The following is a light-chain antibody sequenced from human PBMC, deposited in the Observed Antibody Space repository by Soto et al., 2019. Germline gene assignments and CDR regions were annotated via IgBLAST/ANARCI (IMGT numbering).Light chain of an antibody. CDR3: QQRSNWPLIT. CDR1: QSVNNY. V-gene: IGKV3-11*01. Sequence: EIVLTQSPATLSLSPGERATLSCRASQSVNNYLAWYQQKPGQAPRLLIYDASNSATGIPARFSGSGSGTEVTLTISSLEPEDFAVYYCQQRSNWPLITFGQGTRLEIK. J-gene: IGKJ5*01. CDR2: DAS.